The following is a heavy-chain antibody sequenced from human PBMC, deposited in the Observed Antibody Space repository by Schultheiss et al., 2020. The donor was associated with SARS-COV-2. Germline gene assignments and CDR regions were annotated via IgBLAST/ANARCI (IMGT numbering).Heavy chain of an antibody. CDR1: GFTFDDYA. Sequence: GGSLRLSCAASGFTFDDYAMHWVRQAPGKGLVWVSRINSDGSSTSYADSVKGRFTISRDNAKNTLYLQMNSLKTEDTAVYYCTTDGVYGDYVPDAFDIWGQGTMVTVSS. J-gene: IGHJ3*02. CDR3: TTDGVYGDYVPDAFDI. CDR2: INSDGSST. D-gene: IGHD4-17*01. V-gene: IGHV3-74*01.